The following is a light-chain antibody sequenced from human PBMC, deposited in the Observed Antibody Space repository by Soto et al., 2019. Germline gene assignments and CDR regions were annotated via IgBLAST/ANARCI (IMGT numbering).Light chain of an antibody. CDR3: SSYTNSNTLPV. J-gene: IGLJ1*01. CDR1: SGEFCGYNY. V-gene: IGLV2-14*01. Sequence: SVLKQPAPVSGGSGPWITISSTGNSGEFCGYNYVSWYQQHPGKAPQLLIYGVTNRPSGVSNRFSGSKSGNTASLTISGLQADDEADYYCSSYTNSNTLPVVGTGTKVPVL. CDR2: GVT.